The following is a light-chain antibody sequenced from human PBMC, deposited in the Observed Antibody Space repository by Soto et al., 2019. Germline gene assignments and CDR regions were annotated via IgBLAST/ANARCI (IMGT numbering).Light chain of an antibody. CDR3: ATWDDSLSAVV. Sequence: QSVLTQPPSASGTPGQRVTISCSGSSSNIGSNYVYWYQQVPGTAPKLLIYRNNQRPSGVPDLFSGSKSGTSASLAISGLRSEDEADYYCATWDDSLSAVVFGGGTQLTVL. CDR1: SSNIGSNY. V-gene: IGLV1-47*01. J-gene: IGLJ2*01. CDR2: RNN.